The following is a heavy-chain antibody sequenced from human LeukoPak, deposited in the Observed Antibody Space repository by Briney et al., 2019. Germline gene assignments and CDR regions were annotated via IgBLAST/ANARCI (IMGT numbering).Heavy chain of an antibody. V-gene: IGHV1-8*01. CDR3: ARAPQLRYFDWLSPGINFYYMDV. CDR1: GYTFTSYD. CDR2: MNPNSGNT. D-gene: IGHD3-9*01. Sequence: GASVRVSCKASGYTFTSYDINWVRQATGQGLEWMGWMNPNSGNTGYAQKFQGRVTMTRNTSISTAYMELSSLRSEDTAVYYCARAPQLRYFDWLSPGINFYYMDVWGKGTTVTISS. J-gene: IGHJ6*03.